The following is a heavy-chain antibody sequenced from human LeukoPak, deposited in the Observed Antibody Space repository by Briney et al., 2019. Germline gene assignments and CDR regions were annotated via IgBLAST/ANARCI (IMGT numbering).Heavy chain of an antibody. CDR2: IHRDDKT. CDR3: AREVISTPSYFDY. V-gene: IGHV3-53*01. J-gene: IGHJ4*02. Sequence: GGSLRLSCAASGFTVSSSFIYWVRRAPGRGLEWVSFIHRDDKTYYADSVKGRFTMSRDSSKNTLYLQMNSLGADDTAVYYCAREVISTPSYFDYWGQGILVTVSS. D-gene: IGHD2-2*01. CDR1: GFTVSSSF.